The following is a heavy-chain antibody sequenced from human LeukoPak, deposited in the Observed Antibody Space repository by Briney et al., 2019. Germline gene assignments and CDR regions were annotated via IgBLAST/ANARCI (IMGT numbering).Heavy chain of an antibody. Sequence: ASVKVSCKASGGTFSSYAISWVRQAPGQGLEWMGRIIPILGIASYAQKFQGRVTITADKSTSTAYMELSSLRSEDTAVYYCASPILLYDSSEYYFDYWGQGTLVTVSS. CDR3: ASPILLYDSSEYYFDY. V-gene: IGHV1-69*04. CDR1: GGTFSSYA. CDR2: IIPILGIA. J-gene: IGHJ4*02. D-gene: IGHD3-22*01.